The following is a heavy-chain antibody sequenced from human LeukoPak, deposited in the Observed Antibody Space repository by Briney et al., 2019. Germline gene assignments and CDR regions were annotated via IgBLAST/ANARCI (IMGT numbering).Heavy chain of an antibody. D-gene: IGHD3-22*01. CDR2: ISYDGSNK. J-gene: IGHJ3*02. V-gene: IGHV3-30*04. CDR1: GFTFSSYA. Sequence: PGRSLRLSCAASGFTFSSYAMHWVRQAPGKGLEWVAVISYDGSNKYYADSVKGRFTISRDNSKNTLYLQMNSLRAEDTAVYYCARDQRANGYYYDSSGSYAFDIWGQGTMVTVSS. CDR3: ARDQRANGYYYDSSGSYAFDI.